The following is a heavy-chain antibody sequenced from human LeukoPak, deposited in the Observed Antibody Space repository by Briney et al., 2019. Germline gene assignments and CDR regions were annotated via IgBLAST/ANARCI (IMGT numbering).Heavy chain of an antibody. CDR3: AYADTAMVYPFDY. J-gene: IGHJ4*02. CDR1: GFTFSSYS. D-gene: IGHD5-18*01. Sequence: PGGSLRLSCAASGFTFSSYSMNWVRQAPGKGLEWVSSISSSSSYIYYADSVKGRFTISRDNSKNTLYLQMNSLRAEDTAVYYCAYADTAMVYPFDYWGQGTLVTVSS. V-gene: IGHV3-21*04. CDR2: ISSSSSYI.